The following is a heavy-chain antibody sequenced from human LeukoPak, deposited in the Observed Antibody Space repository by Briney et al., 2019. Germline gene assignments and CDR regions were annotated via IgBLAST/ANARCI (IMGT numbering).Heavy chain of an antibody. CDR2: IIPIFGTA. CDR1: GGTFSSYA. CDR3: ARGIGPNGVFDY. D-gene: IGHD2-8*01. V-gene: IGHV1-69*05. Sequence: GASVKVSCKASGGTFSSYAISLVRQAPGQGLEWMGRIIPIFGTANYAQKFQGRVTITTDESTSTAYMELSSLRSEDTAVYYCARGIGPNGVFDYWGQGTLVTVSS. J-gene: IGHJ4*02.